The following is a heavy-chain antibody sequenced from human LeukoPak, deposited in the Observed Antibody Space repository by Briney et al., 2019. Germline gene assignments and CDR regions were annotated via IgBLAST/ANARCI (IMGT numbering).Heavy chain of an antibody. J-gene: IGHJ3*02. CDR3: ARDRGGTTGMLPEEPDAFDI. D-gene: IGHD1-1*01. Sequence: ASVKVSCKASGYTFTSYYIHWVRQAPGQGLEWMGIINPSGGSTSYAQKFQGRVTMTRDMSTSTVYMELSSLRSEDTAVYYCARDRGGTTGMLPEEPDAFDIWGQGTMVTVSS. CDR1: GYTFTSYY. V-gene: IGHV1-46*01. CDR2: INPSGGST.